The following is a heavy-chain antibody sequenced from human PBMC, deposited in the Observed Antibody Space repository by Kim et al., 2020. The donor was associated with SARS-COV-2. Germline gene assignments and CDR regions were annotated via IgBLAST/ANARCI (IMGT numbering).Heavy chain of an antibody. D-gene: IGHD3-9*01. Sequence: YAQGFTGRFVFSLDPSVSTAYLQISSLKAEDTAVYYCAREENYDILTVTDYWGQGTLVTVSS. V-gene: IGHV7-4-1*02. CDR3: AREENYDILTVTDY. J-gene: IGHJ4*02.